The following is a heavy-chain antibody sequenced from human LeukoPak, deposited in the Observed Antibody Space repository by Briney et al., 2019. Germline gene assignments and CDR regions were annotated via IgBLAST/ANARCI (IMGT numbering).Heavy chain of an antibody. CDR2: INPNSGGT. CDR1: GYTFTGYY. CDR3: AGQVAGTNWFDP. Sequence: ASVKVSCKASGYTFTGYYMHWVRQAPGQGLEWMGWINPNSGGTNYAQKFQGRVTMTRDTSIRTAYMELSRLRSDDTAVYYCAGQVAGTNWFDPWGQGTLVTVSS. J-gene: IGHJ5*02. D-gene: IGHD6-19*01. V-gene: IGHV1-2*02.